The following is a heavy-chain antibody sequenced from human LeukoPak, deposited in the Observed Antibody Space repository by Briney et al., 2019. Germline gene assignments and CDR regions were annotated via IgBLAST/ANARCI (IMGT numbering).Heavy chain of an antibody. J-gene: IGHJ4*02. CDR2: INPNSGGT. CDR3: ARGDRLGYCSSTSCYGKADY. CDR1: GYTFTGYY. V-gene: IGHV1-2*02. D-gene: IGHD2-2*01. Sequence: ASVKVSCKASGYTFTGYYMHWVRQAPGQGLEWMGWINPNSGGTNYAQKFQGRVTLTRDTSISTAYMELSSLRSEDTAVYYCARGDRLGYCSSTSCYGKADYWGQGTLVTVSS.